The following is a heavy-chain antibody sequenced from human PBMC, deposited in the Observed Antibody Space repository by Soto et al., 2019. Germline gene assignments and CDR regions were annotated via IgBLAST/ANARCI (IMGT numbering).Heavy chain of an antibody. CDR1: GDTSSNYG. Sequence: SVKVSCKASGDTSSNYGVSWVRQAPLQGLEWMGGILPVFGTTTYARNFQGRITITADKSTSTVYMELTSLRSDDTATYYCARDPDEVVGTDYHYYGMDVWDQGATVTVSS. J-gene: IGHJ6*02. CDR3: ARDPDEVVGTDYHYYGMDV. D-gene: IGHD1-26*01. CDR2: ILPVFGTT. V-gene: IGHV1-69*06.